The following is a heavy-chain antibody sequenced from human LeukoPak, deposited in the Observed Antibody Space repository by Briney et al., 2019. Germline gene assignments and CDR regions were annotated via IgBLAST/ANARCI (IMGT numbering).Heavy chain of an antibody. CDR2: ISSSSSYI. D-gene: IGHD6-19*01. CDR3: ARIAVAGTAFDI. V-gene: IGHV3-21*01. CDR1: GFTFSSYS. Sequence: GGSLRLSCAASGFTFSSYSMNWVRQAPGKGLEWVSSISSSSSYIYYADSVKGRFTISRDNAKNSLYLQMNSLRAEDTAVYYCARIAVAGTAFDIWGQGTMVTVSS. J-gene: IGHJ3*02.